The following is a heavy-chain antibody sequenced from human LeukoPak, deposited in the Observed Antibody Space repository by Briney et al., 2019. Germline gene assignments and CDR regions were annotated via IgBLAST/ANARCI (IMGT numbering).Heavy chain of an antibody. Sequence: SETLSLTXTVSGASVSGYYWSWIRQPAGKGLEWIGPVYSSGNSDYNPSLKSRVTMSVDTSKNQFSLRLSSVTAADTAVYYCARGHLYFDYWGQGVLVTVSS. V-gene: IGHV4-4*07. CDR2: VYSSGNS. CDR3: ARGHLYFDY. J-gene: IGHJ4*02. CDR1: GASVSGYY.